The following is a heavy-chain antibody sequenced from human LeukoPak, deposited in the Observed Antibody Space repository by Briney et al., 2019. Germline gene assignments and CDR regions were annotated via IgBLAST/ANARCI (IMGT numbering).Heavy chain of an antibody. J-gene: IGHJ4*02. CDR1: GYTFTGYY. V-gene: IGHV1-2*02. CDR3: ARIPPRPGYGDRGDY. Sequence: ASVKVSCKASGYTFTGYYMHWVRQAPGQGLEWMGWINPNSGGTNYAQKFQGRVTMTRNTSISTAYMELSSLRSEDTAVYYCARIPPRPGYGDRGDYWGQGTLVTVSS. CDR2: INPNSGGT. D-gene: IGHD5-12*01.